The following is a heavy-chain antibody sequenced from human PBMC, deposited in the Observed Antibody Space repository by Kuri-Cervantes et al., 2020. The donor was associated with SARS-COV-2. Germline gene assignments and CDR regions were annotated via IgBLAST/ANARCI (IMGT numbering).Heavy chain of an antibody. CDR1: GFTFSDYY. CDR2: ISSSGSTI. Sequence: GESLKISCAASGFTFSDYYMSWIRQAPGKGLEWVSYISSSGSTIYYADSVKGRFTISRDNSKNTLYLQMNSLRAEDTAVYYCAKGGGSYLGWFDPWGQGTLVTVSS. J-gene: IGHJ5*02. D-gene: IGHD1-26*01. V-gene: IGHV3-11*01. CDR3: AKGGGSYLGWFDP.